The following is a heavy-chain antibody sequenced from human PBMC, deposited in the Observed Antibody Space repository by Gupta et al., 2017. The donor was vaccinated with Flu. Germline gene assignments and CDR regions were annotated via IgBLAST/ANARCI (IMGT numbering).Heavy chain of an antibody. Sequence: EVQLVESGGGLVQPGRSLRLSCAASGFTFSTYWMSWVRQAPGQGLEWVANIKHDAGEKYYVDSVKGRFTISRDNAENSLYLQMNSLRAEDSAVYYCVRDYMYRSDWTRFDHWGQGALVTVSS. D-gene: IGHD6-19*01. J-gene: IGHJ4*02. CDR1: GFTFSTYW. CDR3: VRDYMYRSDWTRFDH. V-gene: IGHV3-7*01. CDR2: IKHDAGEK.